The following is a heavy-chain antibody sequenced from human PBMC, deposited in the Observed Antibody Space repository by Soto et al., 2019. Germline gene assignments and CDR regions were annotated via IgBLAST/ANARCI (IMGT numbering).Heavy chain of an antibody. D-gene: IGHD3-10*01. CDR1: GGSISSSAYY. Sequence: PSETLSLTCTVSGGSISSSAYYWGWIRQPPGKGLEWIGYIYYSGSTYYTPSLTSRVTISVDTSKNQFSLKLSSVTAADTAVYYCAREYYYGSGSYSRWFDPWGQGTLVTVSS. CDR3: AREYYYGSGSYSRWFDP. CDR2: IYYSGST. V-gene: IGHV4-30-4*08. J-gene: IGHJ5*02.